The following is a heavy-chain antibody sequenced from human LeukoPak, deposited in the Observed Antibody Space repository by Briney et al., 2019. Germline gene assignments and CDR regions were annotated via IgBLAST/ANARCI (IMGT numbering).Heavy chain of an antibody. D-gene: IGHD4/OR15-4a*01. CDR1: GFTFSSYG. J-gene: IGHJ4*02. CDR3: ARDDSGFSFDY. V-gene: IGHV3-33*01. CDR2: IWYDGSNK. Sequence: GGSLRLSCAASGFTFSSYGMHWVRQAPGKGLEWVAVIWYDGSNKYYADSVKGRFTISRDNSKNTLYLQMNSLRAEDTAVYYCARDDSGFSFDYWGQGTLGTVSS.